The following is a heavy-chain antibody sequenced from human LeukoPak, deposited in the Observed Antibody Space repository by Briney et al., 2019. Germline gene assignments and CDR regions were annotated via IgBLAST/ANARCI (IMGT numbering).Heavy chain of an antibody. V-gene: IGHV4-34*01. CDR3: ARSYYVWGSYRPRGYFDY. J-gene: IGHJ4*02. CDR2: INDSEST. Sequence: GSLRLSCAASGFTFSSYTMNWVRQAPGKGLEWIGEINDSESTNYNPSLKNRITISMDTSKNQFSLKLSSVTAADTAVYYCARSYYVWGSYRPRGYFDYWGQGTLVTVSS. D-gene: IGHD3-16*02. CDR1: GFTFSSYT.